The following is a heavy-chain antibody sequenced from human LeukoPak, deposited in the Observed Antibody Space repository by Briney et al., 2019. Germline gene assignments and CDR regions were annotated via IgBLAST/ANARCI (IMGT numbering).Heavy chain of an antibody. CDR2: MIISGDST. V-gene: IGHV3-23*01. Sequence: GGSLRLSCEASGFTFSSYAMTWVRQVPGKGLEWVSSMIISGDSTYYADSVKGRFTISRDNSKNTLYLQMNSLRVEDTALYYCARETKIDYWGQGALVTVSS. CDR3: ARETKIDY. D-gene: IGHD1-7*01. CDR1: GFTFSSYA. J-gene: IGHJ4*02.